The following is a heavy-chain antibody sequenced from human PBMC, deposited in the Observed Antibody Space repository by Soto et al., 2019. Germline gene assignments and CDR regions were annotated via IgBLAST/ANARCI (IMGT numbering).Heavy chain of an antibody. D-gene: IGHD2-2*01. Sequence: SGGSLRLSCAASGFNFSSYAMSWVRQAPGKGLEWVSAISGSGGSTYYADSVKGRFTISRDNSKNTLYLQMNSLRAEDTAVYYCAKGTYGRQLLFDYWGQGSLVLVSS. CDR2: ISGSGGST. CDR3: AKGTYGRQLLFDY. V-gene: IGHV3-23*01. CDR1: GFNFSSYA. J-gene: IGHJ4*02.